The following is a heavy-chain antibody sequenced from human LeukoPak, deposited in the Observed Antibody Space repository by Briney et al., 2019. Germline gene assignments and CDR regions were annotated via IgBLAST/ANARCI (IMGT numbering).Heavy chain of an antibody. CDR3: ARDPGAWQVVPRAFDI. J-gene: IGHJ3*02. CDR1: GYTFTSYG. V-gene: IGHV1-18*01. CDR2: ISAYNGNT. Sequence: GASVKVSCKASGYTFTSYGISWVRQAPGQGLEWMGWISAYNGNTNYAQKLQGRVTMTTDTSTSTAYMELRSLRSDDTAVYYCARDPGAWQVVPRAFDIWGQGTMVTVSS. D-gene: IGHD2-15*01.